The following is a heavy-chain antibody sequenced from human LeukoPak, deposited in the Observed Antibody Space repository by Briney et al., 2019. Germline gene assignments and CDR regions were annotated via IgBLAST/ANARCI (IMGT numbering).Heavy chain of an antibody. J-gene: IGHJ4*02. Sequence: PGGSLRLSCAASGFTFRKYWLRWVRQAPGKGLVWVSRINPDDESTSYADSVKGRFTISRDNAKNSLYLQMNSLRAEDTAVYYCAIHYGSGGFDYWGQGTLVTVSS. V-gene: IGHV3-74*01. CDR3: AIHYGSGGFDY. CDR1: GFTFRKYW. CDR2: INPDDEST. D-gene: IGHD3-10*01.